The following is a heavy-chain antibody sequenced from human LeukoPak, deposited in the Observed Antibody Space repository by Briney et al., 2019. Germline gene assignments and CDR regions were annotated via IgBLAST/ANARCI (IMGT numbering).Heavy chain of an antibody. V-gene: IGHV4-39*01. CDR3: AAAMVLNWFDP. CDR2: IYYSGST. Sequence: SETLSLTCTVSGGSISSSGYYWVWIRQPPGKGLEWIGSIYYSGSTYYSPSLKSRVTISVDTSRNRISLKLSSVTAADTAVYYCAAAMVLNWFDPWGQGTPVTVSS. CDR1: GGSISSSGYY. D-gene: IGHD5-18*01. J-gene: IGHJ5*02.